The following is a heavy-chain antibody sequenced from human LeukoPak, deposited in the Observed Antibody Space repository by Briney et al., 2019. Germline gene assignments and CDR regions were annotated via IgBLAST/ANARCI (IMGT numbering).Heavy chain of an antibody. D-gene: IGHD6-13*01. CDR3: AREWQGGIAAAGTRIEGDY. J-gene: IGHJ4*02. CDR2: IKQDGSEK. Sequence: HAGGSLRLSCAVSGFSVSGYWMTWVRQAPGKGLEWVANIKQDGSEKNYVDSVKGQFTIARDNAENSLFLQMNSLRVKDTAVYYCAREWQGGIAAAGTRIEGDYWGQGTLVAVSS. V-gene: IGHV3-7*01. CDR1: GFSVSGYW.